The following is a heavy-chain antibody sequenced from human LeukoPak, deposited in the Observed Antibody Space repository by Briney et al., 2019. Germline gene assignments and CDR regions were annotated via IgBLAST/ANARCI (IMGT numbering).Heavy chain of an antibody. J-gene: IGHJ4*02. Sequence: GGSLRLSCAASGFTFSNAWMSWDRQAPGKGLEWVGRIKSKTDGGTTDYAAPVKGRFTISRDDSKNTLYLQMNSLKTEDTAVYYCTSRELGRSYSVDYWGQGTLVTVSS. D-gene: IGHD2-15*01. CDR1: GFTFSNAW. CDR3: TSRELGRSYSVDY. V-gene: IGHV3-15*01. CDR2: IKSKTDGGTT.